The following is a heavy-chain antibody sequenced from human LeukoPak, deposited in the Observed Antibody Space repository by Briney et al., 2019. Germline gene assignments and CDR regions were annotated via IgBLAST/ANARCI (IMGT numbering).Heavy chain of an antibody. CDR2: IYPGDSAT. Sequence: GESLKISCKGSGYSFTSYWIGWVRQMPGKGLEWMGIIYPGDSATRYSPSFQGQVTISADKSISTAYLQWSSLKASDTAMYYCARRYCSSTSCYYFDYWGQGTLVTVSS. V-gene: IGHV5-51*01. J-gene: IGHJ4*02. CDR1: GYSFTSYW. D-gene: IGHD2-2*01. CDR3: ARRYCSSTSCYYFDY.